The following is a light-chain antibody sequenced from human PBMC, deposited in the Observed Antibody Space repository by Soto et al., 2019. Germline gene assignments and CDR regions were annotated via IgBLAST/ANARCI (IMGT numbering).Light chain of an antibody. CDR3: SSYTSSSIDYV. CDR2: EVS. Sequence: QSALTQPASVSGSPGQSITISCTGTSSDVGGYNYVSWYQQHPGKAPKLMIYEVSNLPSGVSNRFSGSKSGNTASLTISGFEADDEAHYYCSSYTSSSIDYVFGTGTELTVL. J-gene: IGLJ1*01. CDR1: SSDVGGYNY. V-gene: IGLV2-14*01.